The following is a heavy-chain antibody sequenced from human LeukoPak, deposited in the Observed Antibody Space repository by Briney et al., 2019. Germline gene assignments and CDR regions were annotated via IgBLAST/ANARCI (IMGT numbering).Heavy chain of an antibody. CDR1: GGSISSYY. Sequence: PSETLSLTCTVSGGSISSYYWSWIRQPPGKGLEWIGYIYYSGGTNYNPSLKSRVTISVDTSKNQFSLKLSSVTAADTAVYYCARQKSEGYYDSSGYLLDYWGQGTLVTVSS. CDR2: IYYSGGT. D-gene: IGHD3-22*01. CDR3: ARQKSEGYYDSSGYLLDY. J-gene: IGHJ4*02. V-gene: IGHV4-59*08.